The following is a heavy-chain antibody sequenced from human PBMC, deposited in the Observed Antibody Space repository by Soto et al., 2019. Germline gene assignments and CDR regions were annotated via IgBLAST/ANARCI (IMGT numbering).Heavy chain of an antibody. CDR1: GYSFTSYW. J-gene: IGHJ6*02. CDR2: IDPSDSYT. Sequence: PGESLKISCKGSGYSFTSYWISWVRQMPGKGLEWMGRIDPSDSYTNYSPSFQGHVTISADKSISTAYLQWSSLKASDTAMYYCATLEGYCSGGSCYPPFDYYYGMDVWGQGTTVTVSS. V-gene: IGHV5-10-1*01. CDR3: ATLEGYCSGGSCYPPFDYYYGMDV. D-gene: IGHD2-15*01.